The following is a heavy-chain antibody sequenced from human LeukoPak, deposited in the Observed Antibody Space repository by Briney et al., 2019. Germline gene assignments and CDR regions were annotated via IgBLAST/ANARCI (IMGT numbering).Heavy chain of an antibody. J-gene: IGHJ3*02. V-gene: IGHV4-61*02. CDR1: GGSISSGSYY. CDR3: ARRRITIFGVVDDAFDI. CDR2: IYTSGRT. Sequence: SQTLSLTCTVSGGSISSGSYYWSWIRQPAGKELEWIGRIYTSGRTYYNPSLKSRVTISVDTSKNQFSLKLSSVAAADTAVYYCARRRITIFGVVDDAFDIWGQGTMVTVSS. D-gene: IGHD3-3*01.